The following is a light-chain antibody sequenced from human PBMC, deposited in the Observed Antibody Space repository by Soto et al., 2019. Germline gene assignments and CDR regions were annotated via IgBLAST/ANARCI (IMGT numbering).Light chain of an antibody. CDR1: SSDVGAYDY. J-gene: IGLJ1*01. CDR2: DVS. CDR3: YSYTTSNTYV. V-gene: IGLV2-14*03. Sequence: QSALTQPASVSGSPGQSITISCTGTSSDVGAYDYVSWYQRHPGKVPQLLIYDVSNRPSGVSNRFSGSKSGNTASLTISGLQAEDEAEYYCYSYTTSNTYVFGTGTKVPVL.